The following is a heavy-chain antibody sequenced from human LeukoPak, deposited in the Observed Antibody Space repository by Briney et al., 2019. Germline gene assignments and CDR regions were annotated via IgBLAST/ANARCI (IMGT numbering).Heavy chain of an antibody. D-gene: IGHD3-10*01. CDR1: GGSISSSSYY. CDR3: AREYQHLGSGSYSWFDP. V-gene: IGHV4-39*07. Sequence: SETLSLTCTVSGGSISSSSYYWGWIRQPPGKGLEWIGSIYHSGSTYYNPSLKSRVTISVDTSKNQFSLKLSSVTAADTAVYYCAREYQHLGSGSYSWFDPWGQGTLVTVSS. J-gene: IGHJ5*02. CDR2: IYHSGST.